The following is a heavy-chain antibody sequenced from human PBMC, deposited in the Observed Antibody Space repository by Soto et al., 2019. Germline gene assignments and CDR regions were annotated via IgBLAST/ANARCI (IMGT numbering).Heavy chain of an antibody. CDR1: GYTFTSYG. V-gene: IGHV1-18*01. Sequence: ASVKVSCTASGYTFTSYGISWVRQAPGQGLEWMGWISAYNGNTNYAQKLQGRVTMTTDTSTSTAYMELRSLRSDDTAVYYCAREGQQLRVSYYGMDVWGQGTTVTVSS. D-gene: IGHD6-13*01. CDR3: AREGQQLRVSYYGMDV. CDR2: ISAYNGNT. J-gene: IGHJ6*02.